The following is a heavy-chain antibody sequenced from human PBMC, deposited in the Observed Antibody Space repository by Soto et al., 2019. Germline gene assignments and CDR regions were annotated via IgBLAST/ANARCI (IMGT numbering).Heavy chain of an antibody. V-gene: IGHV3-15*01. CDR3: TTDWGSGTHYARAFDV. CDR1: GFAFKYAR. D-gene: IGHD3-16*01. CDR2: IRSNIDGATT. J-gene: IGHJ3*01. Sequence: GGSLRLSCAASGFAFKYARMTWVRQAPGKGLEWVGHIRSNIDGATTAYAAPVKGRFTISRDESKNTVDLQMNSLKTEDKAVYYCTTDWGSGTHYARAFDVWGQGTMVTVSS.